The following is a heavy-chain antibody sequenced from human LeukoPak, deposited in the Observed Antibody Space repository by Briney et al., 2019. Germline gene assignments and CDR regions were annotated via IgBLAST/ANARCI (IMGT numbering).Heavy chain of an antibody. V-gene: IGHV3-30*02. CDR2: IRFDGSNK. Sequence: PGGSLRLSCAASGFTFSSYGMHWVRQAPGKGLEWVAFIRFDGSNKNYSDSVKGRFSIPRDNPKNTLYLQMNSLRAEDTAVYYCAKDRGCSSTSCSNYYYYYMDIWGKGTTVTVSS. J-gene: IGHJ6*03. CDR3: AKDRGCSSTSCSNYYYYYMDI. CDR1: GFTFSSYG. D-gene: IGHD2-2*01.